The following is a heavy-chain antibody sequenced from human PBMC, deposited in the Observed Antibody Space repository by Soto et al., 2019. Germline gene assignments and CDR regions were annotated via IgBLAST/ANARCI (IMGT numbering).Heavy chain of an antibody. CDR1: GGSISSGDYY. V-gene: IGHV4-30-4*01. D-gene: IGHD2-21*01. CDR2: IYYSGST. Sequence: SETLSLTCTVSGGSISSGDYYWSWIRQPPGKGLEWIGYIYYSGSTYYNPSLKSRVTISVDTSKNQFSLKLSSVTAADTAVYYCARDRYCGGECYSVYFDYWGQGTLVTVSS. J-gene: IGHJ4*02. CDR3: ARDRYCGGECYSVYFDY.